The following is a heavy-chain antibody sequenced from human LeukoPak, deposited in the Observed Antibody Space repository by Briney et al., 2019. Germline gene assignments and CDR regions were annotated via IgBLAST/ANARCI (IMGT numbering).Heavy chain of an antibody. D-gene: IGHD6-19*01. V-gene: IGHV4-34*01. CDR3: ARGGSGWYRDYFDY. CDR1: GGSFSGYY. Sequence: SETLSLTCAVYGGSFSGYYWNWIRQPPGKGLEWIGEINHSGSTNYNPSLKSRVTISVDTSKSQFSLKLSSVTAADTAVYYCARGGSGWYRDYFDYWGQGTLVTVSS. CDR2: INHSGST. J-gene: IGHJ4*02.